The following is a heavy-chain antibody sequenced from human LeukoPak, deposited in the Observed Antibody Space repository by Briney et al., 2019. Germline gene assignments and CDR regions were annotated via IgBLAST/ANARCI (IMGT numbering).Heavy chain of an antibody. CDR3: ASDRRGSYRYTLDY. CDR2: IIPIFGTA. CDR1: GGTFSSCA. Sequence: ASVKVSCKASGGTFSSCAISWVRQAPGQGLEWMGGIIPIFGTANYAQKFQGRVTITADESTSTAYMELSSLRSEDTAVYYCASDRRGSYRYTLDYWGQGTLVTVSS. V-gene: IGHV1-69*13. D-gene: IGHD3-16*02. J-gene: IGHJ4*02.